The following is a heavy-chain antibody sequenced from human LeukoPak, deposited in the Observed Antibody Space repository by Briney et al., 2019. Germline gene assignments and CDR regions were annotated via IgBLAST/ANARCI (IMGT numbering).Heavy chain of an antibody. Sequence: GGSLSLSCAASGFTFSSYAMSWVRQAPGKGLEWVSAISGSGGSTYYADSVKGRFTISRDNSKNTLYLQMNSLRAEDTAVYYCAKQSVVVAATELDGWGQGTLVTVSA. D-gene: IGHD2-15*01. J-gene: IGHJ4*02. V-gene: IGHV3-23*01. CDR2: ISGSGGST. CDR3: AKQSVVVAATELDG. CDR1: GFTFSSYA.